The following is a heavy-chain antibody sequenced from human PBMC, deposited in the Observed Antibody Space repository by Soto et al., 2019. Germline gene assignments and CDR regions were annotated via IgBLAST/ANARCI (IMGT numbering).Heavy chain of an antibody. CDR2: ITWNSGFI. Sequence: EVQLVESGGGLVQPGRSLRLSCAASGFTFDDYTMHWVRQVPGKGPEWVSGITWNSGFITYADSLKGRFTISRDNAKNSLYLQMNSLRPEDTALYYCVKGYCSSSSCLPPHFYFYMDVWGRGTSVTVSS. CDR1: GFTFDDYT. J-gene: IGHJ6*03. D-gene: IGHD2-15*01. CDR3: VKGYCSSSSCLPPHFYFYMDV. V-gene: IGHV3-9*01.